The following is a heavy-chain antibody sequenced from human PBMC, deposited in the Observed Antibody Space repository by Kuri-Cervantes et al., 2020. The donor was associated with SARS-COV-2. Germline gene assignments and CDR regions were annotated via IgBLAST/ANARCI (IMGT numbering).Heavy chain of an antibody. J-gene: IGHJ4*02. Sequence: LSLTCAASTITFSECRMSRVRQAPGKGLEWVSDISSSTSTKYYVGSVKGRFTICRDKARRSLYLQMNSLRAEDTAVYYCARDPCSSTSCYIYTPFDYWGQGTLVTVSS. CDR3: ARDPCSSTSCYIYTPFDY. CDR2: ISSSTSTK. D-gene: IGHD2-2*01. CDR1: TITFSECR. V-gene: IGHV3-48*01.